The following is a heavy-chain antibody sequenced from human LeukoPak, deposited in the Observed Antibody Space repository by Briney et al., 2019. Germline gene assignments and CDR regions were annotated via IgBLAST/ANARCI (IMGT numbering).Heavy chain of an antibody. D-gene: IGHD2-21*01. J-gene: IGHJ4*02. CDR2: INAGNGDT. Sequence: ASVKVSCKASGYTFTKYVVHWVRQAPGQRPEWMGWINAGNGDTKYSQNFQDRVTITRDTSANTAYMELSSLTSEDTALYYCARDDCGDTCYPGGYWGQGALVTVSS. CDR3: ARDDCGDTCYPGGY. V-gene: IGHV1-3*01. CDR1: GYTFTKYV.